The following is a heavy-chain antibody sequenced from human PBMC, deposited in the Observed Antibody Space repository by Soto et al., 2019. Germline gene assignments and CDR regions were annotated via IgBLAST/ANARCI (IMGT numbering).Heavy chain of an antibody. J-gene: IGHJ4*02. CDR2: ISYDGSNK. V-gene: IGHV3-30-3*01. Sequence: PGGSLRLSCAASGFTFSSYAMHWVRQAPGKGLEWVAVISYDGSNKYYAESVKGRFTISRDNSKNTVILQMNSLRPEDTAVYYCARESGDLTTNSDHWGQGTLVTVAS. D-gene: IGHD3-10*01. CDR1: GFTFSSYA. CDR3: ARESGDLTTNSDH.